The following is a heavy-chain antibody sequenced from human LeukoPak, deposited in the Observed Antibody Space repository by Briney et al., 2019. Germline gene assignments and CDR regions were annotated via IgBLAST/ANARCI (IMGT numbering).Heavy chain of an antibody. CDR1: GGSISSSSYY. D-gene: IGHD6-19*01. V-gene: IGHV4-39*07. CDR3: ARRHSSGWFGGGNWFDP. J-gene: IGHJ5*02. Sequence: PSETLSLTCTVSGGSISSSSYYWGWIRQPPGKGLEWIGSIYYSGSSYYNPSLKSRVTISVDTSKNQFSLKLSSVTAADTAVYYCARRHSSGWFGGGNWFDPRGQGTLVTVSS. CDR2: IYYSGSS.